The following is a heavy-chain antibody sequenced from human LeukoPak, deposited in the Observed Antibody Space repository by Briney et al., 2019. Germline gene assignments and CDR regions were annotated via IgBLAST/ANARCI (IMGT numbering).Heavy chain of an antibody. J-gene: IGHJ6*03. D-gene: IGHD5-18*01. V-gene: IGHV4-4*02. CDR2: IYHSGST. Sequence: PSGTLSLTCAVSGGSISSSNWWSWVRQPPGKGLEWIGEIYHSGSTNYNPSLKSRVTISVDKSKNQFSLKLSSVTAADTAVYYCARGYSYGYYYYYMDVWGKGTTVTVSS. CDR1: GGSISSSNW. CDR3: ARGYSYGYYYYYMDV.